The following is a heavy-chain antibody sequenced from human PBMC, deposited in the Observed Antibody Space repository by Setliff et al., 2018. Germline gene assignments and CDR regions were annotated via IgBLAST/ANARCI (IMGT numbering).Heavy chain of an antibody. CDR3: ATDGPVLNGDYIS. D-gene: IGHD3-10*01. J-gene: IGHJ5*02. V-gene: IGHV4-59*02. CDR1: GASVRSHY. CDR2: FFYSGDT. Sequence: SETLSLTCTVSGASVRSHYWSWIRQSPEKGLEWIGFFFYSGDTKSNPSLKSRVTMSVDTSKNQFSLKLNSVTAADTAVYYCATDGPVLNGDYISWGQGTLVTVSS.